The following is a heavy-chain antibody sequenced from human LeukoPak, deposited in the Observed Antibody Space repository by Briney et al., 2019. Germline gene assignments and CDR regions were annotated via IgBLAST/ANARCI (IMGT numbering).Heavy chain of an antibody. CDR2: ISSSGNSR. Sequence: PGGSLRLSCAASGFILSNRMNWVRRAPGKGLEWVSYISSSGNSREYADSVKGRFTISRDNARDSLHLQMNSLRVEDTAVYYCAREGLSRGAFDIWGQGTMVTVSS. CDR3: AREGLSRGAFDI. J-gene: IGHJ3*02. CDR1: GFILSNR. V-gene: IGHV3-48*04. D-gene: IGHD6-13*01.